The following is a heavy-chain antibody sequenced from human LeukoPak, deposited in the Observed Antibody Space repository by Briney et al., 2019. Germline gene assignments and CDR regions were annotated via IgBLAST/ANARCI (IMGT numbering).Heavy chain of an antibody. CDR2: IYYSGST. CDR3: ARQSRNYGAHLGV. Sequence: SETLSLTCTVSGGSISSSSYYWGWIRQPPGKGLEWIGSIYYSGSTYYNPSLKSRVTISVDTSKNQFSRKLSSVTAADTAVYYCARQSRNYGAHLGVWGQGSLVTVSS. CDR1: GGSISSSSYY. V-gene: IGHV4-39*01. J-gene: IGHJ4*02. D-gene: IGHD1-7*01.